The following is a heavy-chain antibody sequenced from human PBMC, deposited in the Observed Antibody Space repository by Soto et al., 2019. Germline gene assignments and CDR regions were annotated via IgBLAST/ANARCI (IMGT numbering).Heavy chain of an antibody. CDR3: ARGRSSHRGDWFDP. J-gene: IGHJ5*02. CDR2: TYYRSKWYN. D-gene: IGHD6-6*01. CDR1: GDSVSSNSAA. Sequence: SQTLSLTCAISGDSVSSNSAAWNWIRQSPSRGLEWLGRTYYRSKWYNDYAVSVRSRITINPDTSKNRFFLQLNSVTPEDTAVYYCARGRSSHRGDWFDPWGQGTLVTVSS. V-gene: IGHV6-1*01.